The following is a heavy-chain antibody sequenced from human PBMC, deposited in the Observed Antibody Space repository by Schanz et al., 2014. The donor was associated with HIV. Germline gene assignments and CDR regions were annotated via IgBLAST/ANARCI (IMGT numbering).Heavy chain of an antibody. D-gene: IGHD1-26*01. J-gene: IGHJ3*02. Sequence: EVQLVESGGGLVQPGRSLRLSCAASGFRFGDYAMHWVRQAPGKGLEWVSSITWNSGTIVYADSVKGRFTISRDNAKDSLILQMNSLRAEDTAVYYCVRDRVGASARYVAFDIWGHGTMVTVSS. CDR3: VRDRVGASARYVAFDI. CDR1: GFRFGDYA. V-gene: IGHV3-9*01. CDR2: ITWNSGTI.